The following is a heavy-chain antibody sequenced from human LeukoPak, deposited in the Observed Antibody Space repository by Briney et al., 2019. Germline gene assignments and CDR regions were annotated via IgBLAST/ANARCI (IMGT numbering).Heavy chain of an antibody. J-gene: IGHJ3*01. D-gene: IGHD4-17*01. CDR2: IFADGGD. CDR3: AKDPNGDHVGAFDF. V-gene: IGHV3-23*01. Sequence: GGSLRLSCAASRFTFSSYAMIWVRQAPGKGLEWVSAIFADGGDRYADSVKGRFTISTDNSKNTLYLQMNSLTAEDTAVYYCAKDPNGDHVGAFDFWGQGTMVTVSS. CDR1: RFTFSSYA.